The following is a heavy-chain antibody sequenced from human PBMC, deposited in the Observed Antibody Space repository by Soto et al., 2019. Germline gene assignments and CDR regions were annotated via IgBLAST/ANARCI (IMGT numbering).Heavy chain of an antibody. CDR1: GYSFPSYC. J-gene: IGHJ3*02. CDR2: ICPGDSET. Sequence: ELQLVQSEAEVKKPGESLKISCKGSGYSFPSYCIGWVRQMPGKGLEWMGIICPGDSETTYSPSFQGQVTISADKSIRTAYLQWSSLKASDTAMYYCAGSYYYGSGSYYNVRAFDIWGQGITVTVSS. V-gene: IGHV5-51*03. CDR3: AGSYYYGSGSYYNVRAFDI. D-gene: IGHD3-10*01.